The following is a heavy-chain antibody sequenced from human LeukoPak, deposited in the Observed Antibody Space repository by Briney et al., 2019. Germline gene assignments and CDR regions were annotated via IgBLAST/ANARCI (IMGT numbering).Heavy chain of an antibody. CDR2: IIPIYGTA. V-gene: IGHV1-69*13. CDR3: ARGLTGWFDP. CDR1: GGTFSSYA. J-gene: IGHJ5*02. Sequence: ASVKVSCKASGGTFSSYAISWVRQAPGQGLEWMGGIIPIYGTANYAQKFQGRVTITADESTSTAYMELSSLRSEDTAVYYCARGLTGWFDPWGQGTLVTVPS. D-gene: IGHD3-16*01.